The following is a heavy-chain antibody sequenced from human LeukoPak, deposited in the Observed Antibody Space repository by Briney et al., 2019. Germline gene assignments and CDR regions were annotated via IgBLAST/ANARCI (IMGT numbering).Heavy chain of an antibody. J-gene: IGHJ4*02. CDR1: GFSFSDAW. V-gene: IGHV3-15*04. Sequence: GGSLRLSCAVSGFSFSDAWMSWVRQTPGKGLEWVGRIESKTDGGTTDYAALVKGRFTISRDDSTNTLYLQMNSLKSEDTAVYYCARVGHYYDSSGYFDYWGQGTLVTVSS. CDR2: IESKTDGGTT. D-gene: IGHD3-22*01. CDR3: ARVGHYYDSSGYFDY.